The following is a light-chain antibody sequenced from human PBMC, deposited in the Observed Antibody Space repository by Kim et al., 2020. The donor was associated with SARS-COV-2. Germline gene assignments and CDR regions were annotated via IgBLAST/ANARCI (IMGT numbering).Light chain of an antibody. V-gene: IGLV2-8*01. Sequence: GVSVTTPRTGPSRDVGGYNDVSYSHPHPGKAPKLMIYAVSKPPSGVPDRFSGSKSGNTASLTVSGLQAEDEADYYCSSYAGSNNLVFGGGTQLTVL. CDR2: AVS. CDR3: SSYAGSNNLV. J-gene: IGLJ2*01. CDR1: SRDVGGYND.